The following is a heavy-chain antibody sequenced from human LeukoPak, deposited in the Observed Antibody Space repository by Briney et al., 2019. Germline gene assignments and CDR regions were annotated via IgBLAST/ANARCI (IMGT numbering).Heavy chain of an antibody. Sequence: SETLSLTCTVSGDSMGNDYWSWIRQSAGKGLEWIGRISTSGSTDYNPSLRSRVTMSVDTSRNQFSLTLTSMTAADTAVYYCARNEFRSYGLVHYWGQGTLVTVSS. CDR3: ARNEFRSYGLVHY. CDR1: GDSMGNDY. D-gene: IGHD6-6*01. J-gene: IGHJ4*02. CDR2: ISTSGST. V-gene: IGHV4-4*07.